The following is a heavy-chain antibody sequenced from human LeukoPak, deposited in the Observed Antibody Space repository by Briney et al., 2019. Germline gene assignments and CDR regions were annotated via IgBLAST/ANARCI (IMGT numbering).Heavy chain of an antibody. D-gene: IGHD6-19*01. CDR1: GGSISSYY. V-gene: IGHV4-59*08. Sequence: PSETLSLTCTVSGGSISSYYWSWIRQPPGKGLEWIGYIYYSGSTNYNPSLKSRVTISVDTSKNQFSLKLSSVTAADTAVYYCARGWRKESSGWYGGWYGMDVWGQGTTVTVSS. CDR2: IYYSGST. CDR3: ARGWRKESSGWYGGWYGMDV. J-gene: IGHJ6*02.